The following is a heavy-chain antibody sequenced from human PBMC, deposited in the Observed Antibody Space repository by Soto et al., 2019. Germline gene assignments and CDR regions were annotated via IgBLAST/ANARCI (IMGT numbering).Heavy chain of an antibody. CDR3: ARDFTRSIVKTRFYGMDV. J-gene: IGHJ6*02. V-gene: IGHV3-30-3*01. Sequence: VQLVESGGGVVQPGRSLRLSCAASGFTFSSYAMHWVRQAPGKGLEWVAVISYDGSKKYHADSVKGRFTISRDNSKNTVFLHVNSLRVDDTAVYYCARDFTRSIVKTRFYGMDVWGQGTTVTVSS. CDR1: GFTFSSYA. D-gene: IGHD3-16*01. CDR2: ISYDGSKK.